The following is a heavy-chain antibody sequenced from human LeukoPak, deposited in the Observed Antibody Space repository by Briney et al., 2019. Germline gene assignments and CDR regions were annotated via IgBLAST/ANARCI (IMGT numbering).Heavy chain of an antibody. CDR3: ARDGYNYYYYYGMDV. J-gene: IGHJ6*02. V-gene: IGHV4-34*01. CDR2: INHSGST. CDR1: GGSFSGYY. D-gene: IGHD5-24*01. Sequence: SETLSLTCAVYGGSFSGYYWSWIRQPPGKGLEWIGEINHSGSTNYNPSLKSRVAISVDTSKNQFSLKLSSVTAADTAVYYCARDGYNYYYYYGMDVWGQGATVTVSS.